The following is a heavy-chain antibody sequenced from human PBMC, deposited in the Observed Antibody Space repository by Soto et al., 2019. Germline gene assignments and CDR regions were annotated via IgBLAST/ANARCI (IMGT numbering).Heavy chain of an antibody. CDR3: ASGIGGWFGVAYYYGMDV. CDR1: GYTFTSYG. V-gene: IGHV1-18*01. J-gene: IGHJ6*02. CDR2: ISPYNGNT. Sequence: QVQLVQSGAKVKKPGASVKVSCKASGYTFTSYGISWVRQAPGQGLEWMGWISPYNGNTNYAQKLQGRVTMTTDTSTSTAYMTLSSLRSDDTAVDYCASGIGGWFGVAYYYGMDVWGQGTTVTVSS. D-gene: IGHD3-10*01.